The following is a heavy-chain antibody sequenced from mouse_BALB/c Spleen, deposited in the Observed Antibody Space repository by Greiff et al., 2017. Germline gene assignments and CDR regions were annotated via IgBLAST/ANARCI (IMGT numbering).Heavy chain of an antibody. CDR2: ISNGGGST. D-gene: IGHD2-1*01. J-gene: IGHJ4*01. CDR1: GFTFSSYT. V-gene: IGHV5-12-2*01. Sequence: EVKVVESGGGLVQPGGSLKLSCAASGFTFSSYTMSWVRQTPEKRLEWVAYISNGGGSTYYPDTVKGRFTISRDNPKNTLFLQMTSLRSEDTAMYYCARSLYGNYEGYAMDYWGQGTSVTVSS. CDR3: ARSLYGNYEGYAMDY.